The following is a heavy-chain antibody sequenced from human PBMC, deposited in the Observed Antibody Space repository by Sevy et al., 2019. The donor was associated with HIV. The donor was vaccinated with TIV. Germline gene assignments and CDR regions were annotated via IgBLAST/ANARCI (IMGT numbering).Heavy chain of an antibody. D-gene: IGHD5-18*01. CDR1: GFTNDFW. V-gene: IGHV3-7*01. J-gene: IGHJ4*02. Sequence: GGSLRLSCSASGFTNDFWMSWVRQAPGKALEGVANIKQDGSEMFYVDSVEGRFIISRDNAKNSIYLQMNTLRVEDTAVYYCTRDRSCGYFDSWGQGTLVTVSS. CDR2: IKQDGSEM. CDR3: TRDRSCGYFDS.